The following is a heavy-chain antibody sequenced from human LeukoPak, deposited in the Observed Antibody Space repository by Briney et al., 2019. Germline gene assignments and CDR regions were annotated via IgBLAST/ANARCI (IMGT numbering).Heavy chain of an antibody. V-gene: IGHV4-59*01. Sequence: SETLSLTCTVSGGSISSYYWSWIRQPPGKGLEWIGYIYYSGSTNYNPSLKSRVTISVDTSKNQFSLKLSSVTAADTAVYYCARSAPRGYYDFWSGLEYFDYWGQGTLVTVSS. CDR3: ARSAPRGYYDFWSGLEYFDY. J-gene: IGHJ4*02. CDR1: GGSISSYY. D-gene: IGHD3-3*01. CDR2: IYYSGST.